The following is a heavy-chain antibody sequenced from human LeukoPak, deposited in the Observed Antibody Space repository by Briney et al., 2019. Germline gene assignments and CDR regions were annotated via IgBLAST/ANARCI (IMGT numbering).Heavy chain of an antibody. CDR1: GGSISSYY. V-gene: IGHV4-59*01. J-gene: IGHJ4*02. D-gene: IGHD6-19*01. Sequence: SETLSLTCTVSGGSISSYYWSWIRQPPGKGLEWIGYIYYSGSTNYNPSFKSRVTISVDTSKNQFSLKLSSVTAADTAVYYCARADSYSSGWYGGLDYWGQGTLVTVSS. CDR3: ARADSYSSGWYGGLDY. CDR2: IYYSGST.